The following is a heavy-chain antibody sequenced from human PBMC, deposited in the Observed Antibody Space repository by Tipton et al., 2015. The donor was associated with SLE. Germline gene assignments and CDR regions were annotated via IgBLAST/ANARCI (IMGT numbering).Heavy chain of an antibody. CDR1: GGSFSNYY. V-gene: IGHV4-34*01. D-gene: IGHD6-19*01. CDR3: ARGSSGWYYFDY. J-gene: IGHJ4*02. CDR2: INHSGST. Sequence: LRLSCAVYGGSFSNYYWSWIRQPPGKGLKWIGEINHSGSTYYNPSLKSRVTISVDRSKNQFSLKLSSVTAADTAVYYCARGSSGWYYFDYWGQGTLVTVSS.